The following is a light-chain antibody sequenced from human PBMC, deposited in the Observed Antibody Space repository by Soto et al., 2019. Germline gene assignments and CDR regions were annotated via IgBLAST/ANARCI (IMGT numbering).Light chain of an antibody. CDR1: QSISGY. J-gene: IGKJ5*01. Sequence: DIQMTQSPSSLSASVGDRVTITCRASQSISGYLNWYQKKSGQAPRLLMYAASSLQSGVPSRFSGSGSGTDFTLTINGLQPEDFATYYCLQHNSYPITFGQGTRLEIK. CDR2: AAS. V-gene: IGKV1-17*01. CDR3: LQHNSYPIT.